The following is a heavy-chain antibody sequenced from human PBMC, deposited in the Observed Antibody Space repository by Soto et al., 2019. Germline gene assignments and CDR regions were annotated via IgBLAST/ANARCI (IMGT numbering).Heavy chain of an antibody. CDR3: ARGSDYYGSSYDY. D-gene: IGHD3-10*01. CDR2: IDWDDDK. Sequence: SCPTLVNPTQTLTLTCTFSGCSLSTSGMCXSWIRQPPGKALEWLALIDWDDDKYYSTPLKTRLTISKDTSKNQVVLTMTNMDPVDTATYYCARGSDYYGSSYDYWGQGTLVTVSS. V-gene: IGHV2-70*01. J-gene: IGHJ4*02. CDR1: GCSLSTSGMC.